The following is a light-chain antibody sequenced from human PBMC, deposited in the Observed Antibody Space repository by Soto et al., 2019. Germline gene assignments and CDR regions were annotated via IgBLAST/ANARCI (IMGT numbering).Light chain of an antibody. J-gene: IGKJ1*01. CDR3: QQANTYPWT. Sequence: IQMTQSPSSLSASVGDRVTITCRASQSISSYLAWYQQKPGKAPKLLIYAASTLQSGVPSRFSGSGSGTDFTLTISSLQPEDFATYYCQQANTYPWTFGQGTKVDIK. CDR2: AAS. CDR1: QSISSY. V-gene: IGKV1-9*01.